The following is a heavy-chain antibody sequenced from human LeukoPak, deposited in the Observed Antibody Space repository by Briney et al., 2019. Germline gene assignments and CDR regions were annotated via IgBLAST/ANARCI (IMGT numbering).Heavy chain of an antibody. CDR1: GRTFSSYA. V-gene: IGHV1-69*06. CDR3: ARVRRIRKEWSGYFDY. Sequence: SVKVSCKASGRTFSSYAISWVRQAPGQGLEWMGGIIPIFGTANYAQKFQGRVTITADKSTSTAYMELSSLRSEDTAVYYCARVRRIRKEWSGYFDYWGQGTLVTVSS. CDR2: IIPIFGTA. D-gene: IGHD3-3*01. J-gene: IGHJ4*02.